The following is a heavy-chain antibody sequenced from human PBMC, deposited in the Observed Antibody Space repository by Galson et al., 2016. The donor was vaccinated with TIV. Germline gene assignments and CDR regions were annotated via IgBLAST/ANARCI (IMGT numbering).Heavy chain of an antibody. Sequence: SVKVSCKASGYTFTGYYMHWVRQAPGQGLEWMGWINPNSGGTNYAQKFQGRVAMTRDTSISTAYMELSSLRSDDTAVYYCARAGPNWNYYYYMDVWGKGTTVTVSS. CDR2: INPNSGGT. CDR3: ARAGPNWNYYYYMDV. V-gene: IGHV1-2*02. J-gene: IGHJ6*03. D-gene: IGHD4/OR15-4a*01. CDR1: GYTFTGYY.